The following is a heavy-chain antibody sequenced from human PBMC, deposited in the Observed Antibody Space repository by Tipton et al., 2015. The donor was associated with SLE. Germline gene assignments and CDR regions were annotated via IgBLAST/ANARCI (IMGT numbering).Heavy chain of an antibody. CDR1: GGSLSGYY. CDR2: INHSGST. J-gene: IGHJ4*02. V-gene: IGHV4-34*01. Sequence: TLSLTCAVSGGSLSGYYWGWIRQPPGKGLEWIGEINHSGSTNYNPSLKSRVIISVDTSNNQFSLNLSSVTAADSAVYYCTRTSTKEVVWGQGTLVTISS. CDR3: TRTSTKEVV. D-gene: IGHD2-2*01.